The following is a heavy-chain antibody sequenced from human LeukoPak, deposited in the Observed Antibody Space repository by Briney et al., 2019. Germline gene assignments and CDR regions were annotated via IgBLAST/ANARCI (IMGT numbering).Heavy chain of an antibody. Sequence: PGGSLRLSCAASGFTFSDYYMTWIRQAPGKGPEWVSHISSGGRTIYYADSVKGRFTISRDNAKNSLYLQMNSLRAEDTAVYYCARTGTYYYDTWGQGTLVTVSS. V-gene: IGHV3-11*01. CDR3: ARTGTYYYDT. CDR1: GFTFSDYY. CDR2: ISSGGRTI. J-gene: IGHJ4*02. D-gene: IGHD3-22*01.